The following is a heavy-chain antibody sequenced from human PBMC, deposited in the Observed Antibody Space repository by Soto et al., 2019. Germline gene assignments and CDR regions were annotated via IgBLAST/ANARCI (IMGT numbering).Heavy chain of an antibody. D-gene: IGHD1-1*01. J-gene: IGHJ6*02. CDR3: ARDKDRLQLGGNYYFILDV. CDR2: TMPVFRRP. V-gene: IGHV1-69*12. CDR1: GGTSRTSA. Sequence: QVQLVQSGAEVKKPGSSVKVSCKASGGTSRTSAFSWVRQAPGQGLEWVGGTMPVFRRPKYAQNFQDRVTITADESTSTAYMELNSLRSDDTAVYYCARDKDRLQLGGNYYFILDVWGQGTAVTVSS.